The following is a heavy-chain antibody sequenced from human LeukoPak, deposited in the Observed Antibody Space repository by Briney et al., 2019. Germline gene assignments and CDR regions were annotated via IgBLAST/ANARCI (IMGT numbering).Heavy chain of an antibody. J-gene: IGHJ4*02. D-gene: IGHD1-26*01. CDR2: INPNSGGT. V-gene: IGHV1-2*02. CDR1: GYTFTGYY. CDR3: ARDPRWEQY. Sequence: VASVKVSCKASGYTFTGYYMHWVRQAPGQGLEWMGWINPNSGGTNYAQTFQGRVTMTRDTSISTAYMELSRLRSDDTAVYYCARDPRWEQYWGQGTLVTVSS.